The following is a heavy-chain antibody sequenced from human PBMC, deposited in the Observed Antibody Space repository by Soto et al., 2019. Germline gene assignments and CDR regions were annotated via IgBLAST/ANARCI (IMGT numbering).Heavy chain of an antibody. CDR3: VSYFWSGYWRYFDY. J-gene: IGHJ4*02. CDR1: GGSISSGGYY. V-gene: IGHV4-31*03. CDR2: IYYSGST. D-gene: IGHD3-3*01. Sequence: SETLSLTCTVSGGSISSGGYYWSWIRQHPGKGLEWIGYIYYSGSTYYNPSLKSRVTISVDTSKNQFSLKLSSVTAADTAVYYRVSYFWSGYWRYFDYWGQGTLVTVSS.